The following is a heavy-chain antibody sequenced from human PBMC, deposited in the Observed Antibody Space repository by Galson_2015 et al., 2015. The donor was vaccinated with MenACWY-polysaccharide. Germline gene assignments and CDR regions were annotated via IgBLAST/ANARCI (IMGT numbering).Heavy chain of an antibody. CDR3: ARGHYGMDV. V-gene: IGHV3-7*01. Sequence: SLRLSCAVSGFTFKNYWMSWVRQAPGKGLEWVANIKKDGSEKYCVDSVKGRFTISRDNGRSSLYLQMNGLRVEDTAVYYCARGHYGMDVWGQGTTVTV. CDR2: IKKDGSEK. CDR1: GFTFKNYW. J-gene: IGHJ6*02.